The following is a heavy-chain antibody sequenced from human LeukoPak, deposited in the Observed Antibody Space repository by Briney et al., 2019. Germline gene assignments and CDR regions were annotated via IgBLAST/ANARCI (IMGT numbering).Heavy chain of an antibody. Sequence: PSETLSLTCTVSGGSISSSFCSWIRQPPGKGLEWIGYIYYSGSTNYNPSLKSRVTISVDTSKNQFSLKLSSVTAADTAVYYCARGMRSSWYSRFDYWGQGTLVTVSS. J-gene: IGHJ4*02. D-gene: IGHD6-13*01. CDR3: ARGMRSSWYSRFDY. CDR1: GGSISSSF. V-gene: IGHV4-59*12. CDR2: IYYSGST.